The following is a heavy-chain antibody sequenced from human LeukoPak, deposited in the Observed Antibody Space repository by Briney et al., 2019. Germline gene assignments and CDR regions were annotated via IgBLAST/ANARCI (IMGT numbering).Heavy chain of an antibody. CDR1: GFTFNNAW. CDR2: IKSKNVGGTT. Sequence: GGSLRLSCAASGFTFNNAWMNWVRQAPGKGLEWVGRIKSKNVGGTTDYAAPVKGRFTVSRDNSKNTLFLQMNNLRTEDAAVYYCAKDKSVSADYYFDYWGQGTLVTVSS. J-gene: IGHJ4*02. V-gene: IGHV3-15*01. CDR3: AKDKSVSADYYFDY. D-gene: IGHD5/OR15-5a*01.